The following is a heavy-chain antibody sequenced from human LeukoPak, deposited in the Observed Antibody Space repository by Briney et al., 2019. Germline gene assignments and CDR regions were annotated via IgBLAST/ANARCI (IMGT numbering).Heavy chain of an antibody. Sequence: GGSLRLSCAASGFTFSSYWMSWVRQAPGKGLEWVANIKQDGSEKYYVDSVKGRFTISRDNSKNTLYLQMNSLRAEDTAVYYCAKGSRFLEWLFPLDYWGQGTLVTVSS. CDR1: GFTFSSYW. D-gene: IGHD3-3*01. CDR3: AKGSRFLEWLFPLDY. J-gene: IGHJ4*02. CDR2: IKQDGSEK. V-gene: IGHV3-7*03.